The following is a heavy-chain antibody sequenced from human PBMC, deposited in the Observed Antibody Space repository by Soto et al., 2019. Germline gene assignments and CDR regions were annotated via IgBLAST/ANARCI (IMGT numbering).Heavy chain of an antibody. J-gene: IGHJ4*02. Sequence: QVQLVESGGGVVQPGRSLRLYCAASGFTFSSYAMHWVRQAPGKGLEWVAVISYDGSNKYYADSVKGRFTISRDNSKNTLYLQMNSLRAEDTAVYYCARSMDIVATIAHYFDYWGQGTLVTVSS. V-gene: IGHV3-30-3*01. CDR1: GFTFSSYA. D-gene: IGHD5-12*01. CDR3: ARSMDIVATIAHYFDY. CDR2: ISYDGSNK.